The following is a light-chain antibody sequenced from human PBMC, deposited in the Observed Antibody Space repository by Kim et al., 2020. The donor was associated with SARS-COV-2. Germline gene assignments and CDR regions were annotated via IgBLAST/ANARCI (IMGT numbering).Light chain of an antibody. CDR3: QQHGSWPPALT. CDR2: DAA. V-gene: IGKV3-11*01. Sequence: PGERATRCGRASRKVGIGLAWYQQKPGKAPRHLIYDAAIRAAGIPDRFSGSGSGTDFSLTISSLAPEDFAIYYGQQHGSWPPALTVGGGTKVDIK. CDR1: RKVGIG. J-gene: IGKJ4*01.